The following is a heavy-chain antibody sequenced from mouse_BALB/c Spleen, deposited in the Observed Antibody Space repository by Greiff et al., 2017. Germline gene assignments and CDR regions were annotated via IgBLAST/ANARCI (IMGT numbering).Heavy chain of an antibody. CDR3: ARGGTSRNFDY. Sequence: EVNVVESGGDLVKPGGSLKLSCAASGFTFSSYGMSWVRQTPDKRLEWVATISSGGSYTYYPDSVKGRFTISRDNAKNTLYLQMSSLKSEDTAMYYCARGGTSRNFDYWGQGTTLTVSS. CDR2: ISSGGSYT. J-gene: IGHJ2*01. CDR1: GFTFSSYG. V-gene: IGHV5-6*01. D-gene: IGHD4-1*01.